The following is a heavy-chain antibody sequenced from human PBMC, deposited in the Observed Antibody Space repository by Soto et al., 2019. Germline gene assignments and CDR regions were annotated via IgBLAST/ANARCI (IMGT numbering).Heavy chain of an antibody. CDR3: AKEDTSSGSLDY. CDR2: IATGGDRI. CDR1: GFALDTYD. Sequence: GGSLRLSCTSSGFALDTYDMNWVRLAPGKDLEWISHIATGGDRIYYADSVRGRFTISRDNSKNTLHLQMKSLRAEDSASYYCAKEDTSSGSLDYWGQGALVTVSS. D-gene: IGHD6-19*01. J-gene: IGHJ4*02. V-gene: IGHV3-23*01.